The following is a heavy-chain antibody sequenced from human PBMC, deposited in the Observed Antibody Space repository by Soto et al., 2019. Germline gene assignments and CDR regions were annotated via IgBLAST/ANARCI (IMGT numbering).Heavy chain of an antibody. D-gene: IGHD3-3*01. V-gene: IGHV4-30-4*01. CDR2: IYDNGDT. Sequence: QVRLQESGPKLVRPSQTLALTCSVSGVSINRGDYYWSWIRQSPGRGLEWIGSIYDNGDTNYNPSLGSRVTMSLETSKNHFFRDLQSVAAADTAVYFCAREGGDFVQVPYYWGQGTLMTVSS. J-gene: IGHJ4*02. CDR3: AREGGDFVQVPYY. CDR1: GVSINRGDYY.